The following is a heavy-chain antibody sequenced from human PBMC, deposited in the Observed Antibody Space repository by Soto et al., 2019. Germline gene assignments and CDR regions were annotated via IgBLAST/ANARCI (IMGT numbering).Heavy chain of an antibody. J-gene: IGHJ4*02. Sequence: ALRLSCAASGFTFSGSAMHWVRQASGKGLEWVGRIRSKANSYATAYAASVKGRFTTSRDDSKNTAYLQMNSLKTEDTAVYYCTRHVTSGSPPFDYWGQGTLVTVSS. V-gene: IGHV3-73*01. CDR2: IRSKANSYAT. D-gene: IGHD3-10*01. CDR3: TRHVTSGSPPFDY. CDR1: GFTFSGSA.